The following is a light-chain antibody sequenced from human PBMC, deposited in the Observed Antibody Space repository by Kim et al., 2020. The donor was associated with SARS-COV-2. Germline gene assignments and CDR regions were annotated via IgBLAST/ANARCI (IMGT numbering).Light chain of an antibody. CDR3: QQRSNWPPPT. J-gene: IGKJ4*01. Sequence: EIVLTQSPATLSLSPGERATLSCRASQSVSSYLAWHQQKPGQAPRLLIYDASNRATGIPARFSGSGSGTDFTLTISSLEPEDFAVYYCQQRSNWPPPTFGGGTKVDIK. CDR2: DAS. V-gene: IGKV3-11*01. CDR1: QSVSSY.